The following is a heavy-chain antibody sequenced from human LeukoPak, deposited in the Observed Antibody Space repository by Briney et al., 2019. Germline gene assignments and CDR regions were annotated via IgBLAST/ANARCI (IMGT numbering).Heavy chain of an antibody. J-gene: IGHJ4*02. D-gene: IGHD6-19*01. CDR1: GDSISSGYY. CDR2: IYHSGSI. Sequence: SETLSLTCAVSGDSISSGYYWGWSRQPPGKGLEWIGSIYHSGSIYYNPSLKSPVTISVDTSKIQFTLKLSSVTAADTSVYYCATIPEGIAVAGTIDYWGQGTLVTVSS. CDR3: ATIPEGIAVAGTIDY. V-gene: IGHV4-38-2*01.